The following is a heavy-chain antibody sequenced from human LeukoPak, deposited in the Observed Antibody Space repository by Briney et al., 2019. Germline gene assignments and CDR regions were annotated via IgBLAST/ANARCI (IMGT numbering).Heavy chain of an antibody. D-gene: IGHD1-14*01. CDR1: GFTFSSYA. Sequence: RESLRLSCAASGFTFSSYAMSWVRPAPGKGLGWDSAISGSGGSTYYADSVNGRFTITRDNSKNTLYPQVNSLRAEDTAVYYWAKDGRGNLCGMDVWGKGTTVTVSS. J-gene: IGHJ6*04. CDR2: ISGSGGST. V-gene: IGHV3-23*01. CDR3: AKDGRGNLCGMDV.